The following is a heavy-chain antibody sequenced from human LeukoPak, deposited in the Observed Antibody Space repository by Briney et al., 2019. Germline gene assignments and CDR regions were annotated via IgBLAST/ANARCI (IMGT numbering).Heavy chain of an antibody. CDR2: INHSGST. D-gene: IGHD6-13*01. V-gene: IGHV4-34*01. CDR3: ARLAYSSSWYGALDY. J-gene: IGHJ4*02. CDR1: GGSFSGYY. Sequence: SETLSLTCAVYGGSFSGYYWSWIRQPPGKGLEWIGEINHSGSTNYSPSLKGRVTISVDTSKNQFSLKLSSVTAADTAVYYCARLAYSSSWYGALDYWGQGTLVTVSS.